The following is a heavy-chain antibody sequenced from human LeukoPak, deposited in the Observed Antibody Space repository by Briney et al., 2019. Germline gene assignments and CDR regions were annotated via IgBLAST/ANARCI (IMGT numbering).Heavy chain of an antibody. Sequence: GGSLRLSRAASGFTFSSYSMNWVSQAPGKGLEWVSYIGSSSSTIYYADSVKGRFTISRDNAKNSLYLQMNSLRAEDTAVYFCARGGSYSLAIGQWGQGTLVTVSS. CDR3: ARGGSYSLAIGQ. CDR1: GFTFSSYS. CDR2: IGSSSSTI. D-gene: IGHD1-26*01. J-gene: IGHJ4*02. V-gene: IGHV3-48*01.